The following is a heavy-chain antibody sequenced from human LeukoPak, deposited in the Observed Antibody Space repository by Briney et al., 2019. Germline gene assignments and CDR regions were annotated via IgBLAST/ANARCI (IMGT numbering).Heavy chain of an antibody. CDR2: IIPILGIA. V-gene: IGHV1-69*04. J-gene: IGHJ4*02. CDR1: GYTFTGYY. D-gene: IGHD1-26*01. Sequence: SVKVSCKASGYTFTGYYMHRVRQAPGQGLEWMGRIIPILGIANYAQKFQGRVTITADKSTSTAYMELSSLRSEDTAVYYCARDDRPNSGSYYWGQGTLVTVPS. CDR3: ARDDRPNSGSYY.